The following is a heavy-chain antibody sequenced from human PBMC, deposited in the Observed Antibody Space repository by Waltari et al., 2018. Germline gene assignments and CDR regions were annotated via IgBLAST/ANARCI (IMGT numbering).Heavy chain of an antibody. D-gene: IGHD6-13*01. CDR3: ARALGEQQLQPLDY. Sequence: EVQLVESGGGLVQPGGSLRLSCAASGFTLSSDWMSWVRQAPGKGLEWVANIKQDGSEKYYVDSVKGRFTISRDNAKNSLYLQMNSLRAEDTAVYYCARALGEQQLQPLDYWGQGTLVTVSS. CDR1: GFTLSSDW. J-gene: IGHJ4*02. V-gene: IGHV3-7*01. CDR2: IKQDGSEK.